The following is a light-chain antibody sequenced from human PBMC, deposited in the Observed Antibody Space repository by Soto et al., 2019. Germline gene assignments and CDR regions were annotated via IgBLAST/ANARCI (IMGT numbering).Light chain of an antibody. CDR3: QQYNSYPWT. CDR1: QSINSW. Sequence: DIQMTQSPSTLSASVGDRVTITCRASQSINSWLAWYQQKPGKVPKSLIYKASSLESGVPSRFSGGGSGTEFTLTISSLQPDDFATYYCQQYNSYPWTLGQGTKVEIK. CDR2: KAS. J-gene: IGKJ1*01. V-gene: IGKV1-5*03.